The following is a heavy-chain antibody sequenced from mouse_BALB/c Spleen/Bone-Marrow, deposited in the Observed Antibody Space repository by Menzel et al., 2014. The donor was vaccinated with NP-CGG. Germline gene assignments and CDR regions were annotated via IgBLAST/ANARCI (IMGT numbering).Heavy chain of an antibody. D-gene: IGHD1-2*01. Sequence: VQLQQSGAELVKPGASVKLPCTASGFNIEDTYIHWVKQRPEQGLEWIGRIDPANGNTKYDPKFQGKATITADTSSNTAYLQLSSLTSEDTAVYYCAEITTAAYYVMDYWGQGTSVTVSS. CDR1: GFNIEDTY. J-gene: IGHJ4*01. V-gene: IGHV14-3*02. CDR2: IDPANGNT. CDR3: AEITTAAYYVMDY.